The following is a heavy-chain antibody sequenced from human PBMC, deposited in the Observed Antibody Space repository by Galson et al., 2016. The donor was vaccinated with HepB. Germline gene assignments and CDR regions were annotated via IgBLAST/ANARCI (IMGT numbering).Heavy chain of an antibody. D-gene: IGHD1-26*01. J-gene: IGHJ6*02. CDR2: IYPGDSDV. CDR3: ARFGTARTTLYGLDV. CDR1: GYSFTIYW. Sequence: QSGAEVKKPGESLKISCKASGYSFTIYWIAWVRLMPGEGLEWMGIIYPGDSDVTYSPSFQGHLSISVDKSISTAYLQWSSLKASDTAIYYCARFGTARTTLYGLDVWGQGTMVTVS. V-gene: IGHV5-51*06.